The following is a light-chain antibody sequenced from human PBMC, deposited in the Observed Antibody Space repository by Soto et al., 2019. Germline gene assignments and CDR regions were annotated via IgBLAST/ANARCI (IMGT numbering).Light chain of an antibody. V-gene: IGLV2-14*03. CDR1: GCDVGGYNY. CDR3: SSYTSTNALV. J-gene: IGLJ1*01. CDR2: DVN. Sequence: QSLLTHPASVSGSPGQSITVSCTGTGCDVGGYNYVSWYQQYPGQAPKLMIYDVNKRPSGVSNRFSGSKSGNTASLTISGLQVEDEADYYCSSYTSTNALVFGVGTKGTV.